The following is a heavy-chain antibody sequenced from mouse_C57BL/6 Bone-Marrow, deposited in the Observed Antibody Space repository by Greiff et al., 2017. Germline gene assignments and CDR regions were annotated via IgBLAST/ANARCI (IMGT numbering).Heavy chain of an antibody. J-gene: IGHJ3*01. D-gene: IGHD2-4*01. CDR1: GYSITSGYD. V-gene: IGHV3-1*01. Sequence: EVHLVESGPGMVKPSQSLSLTCTVTGYSITSGYDWHWIRHFPGHKLEWMGYISYSGSTNYNPSLKSRISITHDTSKKHFYLKLNSVTTEDTATXYSARGLYYDYRGGADWGQGTLVTVSA. CDR3: ARGLYYDYRGGAD. CDR2: ISYSGST.